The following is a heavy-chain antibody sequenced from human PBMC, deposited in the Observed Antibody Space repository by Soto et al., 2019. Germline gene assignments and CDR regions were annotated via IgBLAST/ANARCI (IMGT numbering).Heavy chain of an antibody. CDR1: GFTFSSYG. CDR3: AKGAYEFDY. Sequence: PGGSLRLSCAASGFTFSSYGMHWVRQAPGKGLEWVAIIWYDGGNKYYADSVKGRFTISRDNSKNTLYLQMNSLRAEDTAVYYCAKGAYEFDYWGQGTLVTVSS. D-gene: IGHD3-22*01. J-gene: IGHJ4*02. CDR2: IWYDGGNK. V-gene: IGHV3-33*06.